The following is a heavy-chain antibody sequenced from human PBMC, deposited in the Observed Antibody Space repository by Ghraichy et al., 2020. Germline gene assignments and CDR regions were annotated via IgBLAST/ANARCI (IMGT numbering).Heavy chain of an antibody. V-gene: IGHV3-48*04. D-gene: IGHD3-22*01. J-gene: IGHJ4*02. Sequence: GGSLRLSCAASGFSFSSYSMNWVRQAPGKGLEWVSYISRSSSTIYYADSVKGRFTISRDNAKNSLYLQMNSLRAEDTAVFYCERTHYYDTSGYYVNYFDYWGQGTLVTVSS. CDR3: ERTHYYDTSGYYVNYFDY. CDR1: GFSFSSYS. CDR2: ISRSSSTI.